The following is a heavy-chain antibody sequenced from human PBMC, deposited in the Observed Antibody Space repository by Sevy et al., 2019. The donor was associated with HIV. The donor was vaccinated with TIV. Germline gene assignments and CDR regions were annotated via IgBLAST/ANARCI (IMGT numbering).Heavy chain of an antibody. V-gene: IGHV3-30*04. CDR3: ARFPPQRAFDI. CDR1: GSTFSNYA. Sequence: GGSLRLSCAASGSTFSNYAMHWVRQTPDRGLEWVAVVSYDGADTSYADSVKGRFTVSSDNSKSTLCLQMNSLRVDDSAVYFCARFPPQRAFDIWGQGTTVTVSS. J-gene: IGHJ3*02. CDR2: VSYDGADT.